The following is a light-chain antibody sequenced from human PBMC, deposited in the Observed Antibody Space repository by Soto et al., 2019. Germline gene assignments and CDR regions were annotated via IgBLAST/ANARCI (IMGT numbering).Light chain of an antibody. CDR2: EAS. Sequence: DIQMTQSPSTLSASVGARVTITCRASQRISKWLAWYQQKPGKAPKVLIYEASNLESGVPSRFSGSGSATEFTLTTGSLHPDDFATYFCQQCDDYPWTFGQGTKVEVK. CDR3: QQCDDYPWT. V-gene: IGKV1-5*03. J-gene: IGKJ1*01. CDR1: QRISKW.